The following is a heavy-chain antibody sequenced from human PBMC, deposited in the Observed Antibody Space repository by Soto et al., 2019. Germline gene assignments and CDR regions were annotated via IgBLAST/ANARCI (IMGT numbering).Heavy chain of an antibody. CDR2: INPSGGST. J-gene: IGHJ6*04. D-gene: IGHD2-21*01. V-gene: IGHV1-46*01. CDR3: ARDLYSSANDNYSGLAV. Sequence: GASVKVSCKASGYTFTSYYMHWVRQAPGQGLEWMGIINPSGGSTSYAQKFQGRVTMTRDTSTSTVYMELSSLRSEDTAVYYCARDLYSSANDNYSGLAVWGKGTTVTVSS. CDR1: GYTFTSYY.